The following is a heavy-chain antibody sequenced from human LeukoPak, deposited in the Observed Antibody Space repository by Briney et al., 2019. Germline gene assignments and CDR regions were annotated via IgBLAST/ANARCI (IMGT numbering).Heavy chain of an antibody. CDR1: GFTFSSYG. CDR3: AKDRAVVVPAASYYFDY. V-gene: IGHV3-30*18. D-gene: IGHD2-2*01. J-gene: IGHJ4*02. Sequence: PGGSLRLSCAASGFTFSSYGMHWVRQAPGRGLEWVAVISYDGSNKYYADSVKGRFTISRDNSKNTLYLQMNSLRAEDTAVYYCAKDRAVVVPAASYYFDYWGQGTLVTVSS. CDR2: ISYDGSNK.